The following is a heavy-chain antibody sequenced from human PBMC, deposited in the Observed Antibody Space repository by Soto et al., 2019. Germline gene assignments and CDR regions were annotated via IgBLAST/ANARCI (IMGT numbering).Heavy chain of an antibody. D-gene: IGHD5-18*01. V-gene: IGHV3-7*05. CDR1: GFTLSSYW. Sequence: PGGSLRLSCAASGFTLSSYWMSWVRQAPGKGLEWVANIKQDGSEKYYVDSVKGRFTISRDNAKNSLYLQMNSLRAEDTAVYYCARAPRFGYSYGYKFDYWGQGTLVTVSS. CDR2: IKQDGSEK. J-gene: IGHJ4*02. CDR3: ARAPRFGYSYGYKFDY.